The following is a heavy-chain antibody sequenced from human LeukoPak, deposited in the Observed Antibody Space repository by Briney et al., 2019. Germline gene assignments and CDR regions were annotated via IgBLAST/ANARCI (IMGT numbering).Heavy chain of an antibody. D-gene: IGHD2-2*01. V-gene: IGHV3-30*04. J-gene: IGHJ4*02. CDR2: ISYDGSNK. CDR1: GFTFSTYA. Sequence: GGSLRLSCAASGFTFSTYAMHWVRQAPGKGLEWVAVISYDGSNKYYADSVKGRFTISRDNSKNTLYLQMNSLRAEDTAVYYCARSYCSSTSCQLDYWGQGTLVTVSS. CDR3: ARSYCSSTSCQLDY.